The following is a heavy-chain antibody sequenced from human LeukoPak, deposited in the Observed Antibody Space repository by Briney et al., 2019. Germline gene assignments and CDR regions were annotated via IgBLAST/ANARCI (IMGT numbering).Heavy chain of an antibody. V-gene: IGHV3-21*01. Sequence: GGSLRLSCEVSGFTFSSYSMNWVRQAPGKGLEWVSSISGGSGYIYYADSVKGRFTISRDNAKNSLYLQMNSLRAEDTAVYYCAREDTAMVNYYGMDVWGQGTTVTVSS. J-gene: IGHJ6*02. CDR2: ISGGSGYI. CDR1: GFTFSSYS. D-gene: IGHD5-18*01. CDR3: AREDTAMVNYYGMDV.